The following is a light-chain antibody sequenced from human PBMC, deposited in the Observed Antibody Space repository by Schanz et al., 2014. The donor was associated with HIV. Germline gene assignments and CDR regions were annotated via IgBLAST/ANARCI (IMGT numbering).Light chain of an antibody. V-gene: IGKV1-5*03. Sequence: DIQMTQSPSSLSASVGDRVTITCRASQTIRNSLNWYQQKPGKAPKLLIYKASSLESGVPSRFSGSGSGTEFTLTISSLQPDDFATYYCQQYNSFSSTFGQGTKLEIK. CDR1: QTIRNS. CDR2: KAS. J-gene: IGKJ2*01. CDR3: QQYNSFSST.